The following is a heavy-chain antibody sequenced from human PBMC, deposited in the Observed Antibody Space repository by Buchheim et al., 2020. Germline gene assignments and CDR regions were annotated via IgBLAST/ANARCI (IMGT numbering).Heavy chain of an antibody. Sequence: QVQLQESGPGLMKPSQTLSLVCTVSGASISSDTYYWTWIRQPPGKGLEWIGYIYSSGNAYSTPSLKSRVTISIDTSESQFSLTLSSVTAADTAVYYCARGLVTDFYYSMDVWGQGTT. CDR2: IYSSGNA. D-gene: IGHD4-23*01. J-gene: IGHJ6*02. V-gene: IGHV4-31*03. CDR3: ARGLVTDFYYSMDV. CDR1: GASISSDTYY.